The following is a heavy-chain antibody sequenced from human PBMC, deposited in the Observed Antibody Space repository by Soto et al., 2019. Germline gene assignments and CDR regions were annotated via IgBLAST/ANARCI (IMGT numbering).Heavy chain of an antibody. D-gene: IGHD3-10*01. J-gene: IGHJ5*02. V-gene: IGHV2-26*01. CDR1: GFSLSNARMG. CDR2: IFSNDEK. CDR3: AHIGILQIGSGEWFDP. Sequence: QVTLKESDPVVVKPTETLTLTCTVSGFSLSNARMGVSWIRQPPGKALEWLAHIFSNDEKSYSTSLKSRLTISQDTSKSQVVLTMTNIDPVDTATYYCAHIGILQIGSGEWFDPWGQGTLVTVSS.